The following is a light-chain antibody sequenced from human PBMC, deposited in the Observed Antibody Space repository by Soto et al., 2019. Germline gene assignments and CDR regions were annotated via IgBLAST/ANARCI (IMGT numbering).Light chain of an antibody. CDR2: KAS. Sequence: DIQMTQSPSTLSASVGDRVTITCRASQSISSWLAWYQQKPGKAPKLLIYKASSLESGVPSRFSGSGSGTEFTLTISSLQPDDFATYDCQQYNSYPLTVGGGPKVEIK. CDR3: QQYNSYPLT. CDR1: QSISSW. V-gene: IGKV1-5*03. J-gene: IGKJ4*01.